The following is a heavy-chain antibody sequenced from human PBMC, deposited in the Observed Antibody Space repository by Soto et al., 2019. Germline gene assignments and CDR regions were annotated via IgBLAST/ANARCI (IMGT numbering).Heavy chain of an antibody. Sequence: SETQSLTCSVSGGSVRSGNYYWSWIRQPPQKGLEWIGYIYFSGSANYNPSLQSRVTISVNTSKDQFSLKLTSVTAADTAVYYCARARLYCSGDSCWPSGFDPWGQGTLVTVSS. CDR1: GGSVRSGNYY. V-gene: IGHV4-61*01. CDR3: ARARLYCSGDSCWPSGFDP. J-gene: IGHJ5*02. CDR2: IYFSGSA. D-gene: IGHD2-15*01.